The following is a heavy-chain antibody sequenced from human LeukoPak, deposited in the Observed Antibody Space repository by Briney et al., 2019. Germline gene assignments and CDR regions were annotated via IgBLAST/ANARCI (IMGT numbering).Heavy chain of an antibody. J-gene: IGHJ6*03. V-gene: IGHV3-23*01. CDR2: ISSTGSTT. CDR1: GFTFSSYG. Sequence: GGSLTLSCVASGFTFSSYGISWVRQAPGKGLEWVSAISSTGSTTYYAESVKGHFTISRDTYKYTMHLQMHSLSAEETALYYCAKNGDRGAYCSGGTCYPYYYYYMDVWGKGTTVTISS. CDR3: AKNGDRGAYCSGGTCYPYYYYYMDV. D-gene: IGHD2-15*01.